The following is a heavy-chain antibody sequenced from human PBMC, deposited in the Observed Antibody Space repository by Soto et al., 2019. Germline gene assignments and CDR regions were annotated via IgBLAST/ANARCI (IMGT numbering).Heavy chain of an antibody. J-gene: IGHJ2*01. D-gene: IGHD3-22*01. CDR3: ARDGYYYDSSGGKGWYFDL. Sequence: QVPLVESGGGVVQPGRSLRLSCAASGFTFSSYAMHWVRQAPGKGLEWVAVISYDGSNKYYADSVKGRFTISRDNSKNTLYLQMNSLRAEDTAVYYCARDGYYYDSSGGKGWYFDLWGRGTLVTVSS. CDR1: GFTFSSYA. V-gene: IGHV3-30-3*01. CDR2: ISYDGSNK.